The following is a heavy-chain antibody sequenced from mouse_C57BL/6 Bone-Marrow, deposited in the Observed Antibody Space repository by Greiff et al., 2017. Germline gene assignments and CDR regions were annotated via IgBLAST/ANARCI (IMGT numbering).Heavy chain of an antibody. CDR3: TTTTVVAPFDY. Sequence: EVQLQQSGAELVRPGASVKLSCTASGFNIKDDYMHWVKQRPEQGLEWIGWIDPENGDTEYASKFQGKATITADTSSNTAYLQLSSLTSEDTAVYYCTTTTVVAPFDYWGQGTTLTVSS. D-gene: IGHD1-1*01. CDR2: IDPENGDT. J-gene: IGHJ2*01. CDR1: GFNIKDDY. V-gene: IGHV14-4*01.